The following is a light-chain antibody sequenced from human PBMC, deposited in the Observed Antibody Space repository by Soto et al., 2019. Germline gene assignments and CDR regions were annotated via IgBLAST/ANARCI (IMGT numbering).Light chain of an antibody. V-gene: IGLV1-44*01. J-gene: IGLJ1*01. CDR2: NNN. Sequence: QSVLTQPPSASGTPGQRVTISCSGGSSNIGTNAVNWYQQLPGTAPKLLIYNNNQRPSGVPDRFSGSKSGTSASLAISGLQSEDEADYYCAAWDDRLNGDVFGTGTKLTVL. CDR3: AAWDDRLNGDV. CDR1: SSNIGTNA.